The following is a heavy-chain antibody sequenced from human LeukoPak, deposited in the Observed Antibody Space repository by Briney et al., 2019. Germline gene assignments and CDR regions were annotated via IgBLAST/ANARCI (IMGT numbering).Heavy chain of an antibody. CDR1: GFTVSSNY. CDR2: IYSCGST. V-gene: IGHV3-66*03. CDR3: AKDAGVAPGAFDI. D-gene: IGHD7-27*01. Sequence: GGSLRLSCAASGFTVSSNYMSWVRQAPGKGLEWVSVIYSCGSTYYADSVKGRFTISRDNSKNTLYLQMNSLRAEDTAVYYCAKDAGVAPGAFDIWGQGTMVTVSS. J-gene: IGHJ3*02.